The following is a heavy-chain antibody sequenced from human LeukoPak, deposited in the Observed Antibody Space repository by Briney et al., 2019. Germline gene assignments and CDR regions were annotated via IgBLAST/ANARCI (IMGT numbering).Heavy chain of an antibody. CDR3: ARGRNAYTFDN. V-gene: IGHV3-48*03. J-gene: IGHJ4*02. Sequence: GGSLRLSCAASGFTFSSYEINWVRQAPGKGLEWVSYISSGGNYRYYADSVKGRFTISRDNARNSLYLQMNSLRAEDAAVYYCARGRNAYTFDNWGQGTLVTVSS. D-gene: IGHD5-24*01. CDR2: ISSGGNYR. CDR1: GFTFSSYE.